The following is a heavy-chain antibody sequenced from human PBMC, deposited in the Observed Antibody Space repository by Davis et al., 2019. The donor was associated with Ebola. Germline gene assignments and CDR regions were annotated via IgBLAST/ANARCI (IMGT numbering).Heavy chain of an antibody. CDR2: IYYSGST. D-gene: IGHD6-19*01. J-gene: IGHJ4*02. CDR3: ARLGSGFSLVDQ. Sequence: GSLRLSCTVSGGSISSYYWSWIRQPPGKGLEWIGYIYYSGSTNYNPSLKSRVTISVDTSKNQFSLSLSSVTAADTAVYYCARLGSGFSLVDQWGQGTLVTVSS. CDR1: GGSISSYY. V-gene: IGHV4-59*08.